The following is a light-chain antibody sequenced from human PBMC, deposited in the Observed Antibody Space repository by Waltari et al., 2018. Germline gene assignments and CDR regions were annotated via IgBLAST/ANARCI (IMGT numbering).Light chain of an antibody. Sequence: QSALTQPASVSGSPGQSITISCTGTSSDVGGYNYVSWYQQHPGKVPKLMIYDVSNRPSGVSNRCSGSKSGNTASLTISGLQAEDEADYYCSSYTSTSTLVFGIGTKVTVL. J-gene: IGLJ1*01. CDR1: SSDVGGYNY. CDR3: SSYTSTSTLV. V-gene: IGLV2-14*03. CDR2: DVS.